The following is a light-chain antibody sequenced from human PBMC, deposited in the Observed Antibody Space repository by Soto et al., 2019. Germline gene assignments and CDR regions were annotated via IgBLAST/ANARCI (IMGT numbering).Light chain of an antibody. Sequence: DIQMTQSPSSLSASVGDRVTITCRASQSINKYINWYQQKPGKAPNLLINGASSLQSGVPSRFSGSGSGTDFTLTISSLQPEDFAAYYCQQSYSTRWTFGQGTKVDIK. CDR3: QQSYSTRWT. CDR2: GAS. V-gene: IGKV1-39*01. CDR1: QSINKY. J-gene: IGKJ1*01.